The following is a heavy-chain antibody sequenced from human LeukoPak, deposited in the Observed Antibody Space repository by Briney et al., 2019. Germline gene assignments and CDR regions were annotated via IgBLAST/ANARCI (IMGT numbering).Heavy chain of an antibody. Sequence: VASVKVSCKASGYSFTSYGISWVRQAPGQGLEWMGWINPNSGGTKYAQKFQGRVTMTRDTSISTTYMELRRLTSDDTAVYYCARDISAGIYMYEYWGQGSLVTVSS. D-gene: IGHD2-15*01. CDR1: GYSFTSYG. CDR3: ARDISAGIYMYEY. V-gene: IGHV1-2*02. CDR2: INPNSGGT. J-gene: IGHJ4*02.